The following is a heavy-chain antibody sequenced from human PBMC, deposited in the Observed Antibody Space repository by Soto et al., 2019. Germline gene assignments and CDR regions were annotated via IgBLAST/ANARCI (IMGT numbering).Heavy chain of an antibody. Sequence: SETLSLTCSVSGGSINSYWWSWIRQPAGKGLEWIGRVYSSGTTDYNPSLNSRATMSVETSKNRFSLKLSSVTAADTAVYYCARDIGSFAYGEGYWGQGIQVT. D-gene: IGHD3-10*01. CDR3: ARDIGSFAYGEGY. CDR2: VYSSGTT. J-gene: IGHJ4*02. V-gene: IGHV4-4*07. CDR1: GGSINSYW.